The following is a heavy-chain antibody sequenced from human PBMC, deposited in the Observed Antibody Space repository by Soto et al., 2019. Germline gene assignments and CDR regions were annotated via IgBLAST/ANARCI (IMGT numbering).Heavy chain of an antibody. CDR3: ARERVWAGYYYYYYMDV. D-gene: IGHD6-19*01. Sequence: ASVKVSCKASGYTFTSYDINWVRQATGQGLEWMGWMNPNSGNTGYAQKFQGRVTMTRNTSISTAYMELSSLRSEDTAVYYCARERVWAGYYYYYYMDVWGKGTTVTVSS. V-gene: IGHV1-8*01. CDR1: GYTFTSYD. CDR2: MNPNSGNT. J-gene: IGHJ6*03.